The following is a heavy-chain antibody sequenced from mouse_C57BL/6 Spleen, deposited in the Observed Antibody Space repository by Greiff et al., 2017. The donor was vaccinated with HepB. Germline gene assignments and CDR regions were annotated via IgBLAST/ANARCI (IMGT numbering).Heavy chain of an antibody. CDR2: ISDGGSYT. V-gene: IGHV5-4*03. CDR3: ARGSNYVRYFDY. Sequence: EVKVVESGGGLVKPGGSLKLSCAASGFTFSSYAMSWVRQTPEKRLEWVATISDGGSYTYYPDNVKGRFTISRDNAKNNLYLQMSHLKSEDTAMYYCARGSNYVRYFDYWGQGTTLTVSS. J-gene: IGHJ2*01. D-gene: IGHD2-5*01. CDR1: GFTFSSYA.